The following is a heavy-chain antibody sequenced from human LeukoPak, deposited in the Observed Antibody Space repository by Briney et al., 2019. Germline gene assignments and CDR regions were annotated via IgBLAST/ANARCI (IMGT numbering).Heavy chain of an antibody. CDR3: ARGLGLPAANNWFDP. CDR2: ISSSGSTI. J-gene: IGHJ5*02. D-gene: IGHD2-2*01. V-gene: IGHV3-11*01. Sequence: GGSLRLSCAASGFTFNNAWMSWVRQAPGKGLEWVSYISSSGSTIYYADSVKGRFTISRDNAKNSLYLQMNSLRAEDTAVYYCARGLGLPAANNWFDPWGQGTLVTVSS. CDR1: GFTFNNAW.